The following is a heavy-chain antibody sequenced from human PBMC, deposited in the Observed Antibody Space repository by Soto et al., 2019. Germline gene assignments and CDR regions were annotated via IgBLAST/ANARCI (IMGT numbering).Heavy chain of an antibody. J-gene: IGHJ4*02. Sequence: EWLTLIYWNDDKRYSPSLKSRLTITKDTSKNQVVLTMTNMDPVDTATYYCAHLTYYSDSSGHWYYFDYWGQGTLVTVSS. V-gene: IGHV2-5*01. D-gene: IGHD3-22*01. CDR3: AHLTYYSDSSGHWYYFDY. CDR2: IYWNDDK.